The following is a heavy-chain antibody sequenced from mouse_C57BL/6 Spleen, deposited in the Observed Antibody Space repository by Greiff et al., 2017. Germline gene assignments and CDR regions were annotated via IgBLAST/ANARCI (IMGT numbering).Heavy chain of an antibody. CDR2: IWSGGST. V-gene: IGHV2-2*01. J-gene: IGHJ1*03. D-gene: IGHD2-14*01. Sequence: VQLKESGPGLVQPSQSLSITCTVSGFSLTSYGVHWVRQSPGKGLEWLGVIWSGGSTDYNAAFISRLSISKDNSKSQVFVKMNSLQADDTAIYYCARDTMGTFWYFDVWGTGTTVTVSS. CDR3: ARDTMGTFWYFDV. CDR1: GFSLTSYG.